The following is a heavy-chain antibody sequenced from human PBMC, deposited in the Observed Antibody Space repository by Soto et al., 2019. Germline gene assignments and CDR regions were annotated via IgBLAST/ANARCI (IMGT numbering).Heavy chain of an antibody. Sequence: QVQLVESGGGVGQLGRSLRLSCAVSGFPLSKYAMHWVCEATGKGLEWVAILSSDGNNKDYIDSVKGRFTVSRDTSKNTLYLEMTSRRPEDTALYYCANAVSFTTNWVDYWGQGALVTVSS. CDR2: LSSDGNNK. D-gene: IGHD1-1*01. CDR3: ANAVSFTTNWVDY. CDR1: GFPLSKYA. V-gene: IGHV3-30*18. J-gene: IGHJ4*02.